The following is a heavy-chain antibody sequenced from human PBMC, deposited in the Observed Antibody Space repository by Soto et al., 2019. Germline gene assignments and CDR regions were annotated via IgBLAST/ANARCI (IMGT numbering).Heavy chain of an antibody. CDR3: ARDVHTYYYDSSGYWRDAFDI. V-gene: IGHV3-48*03. J-gene: IGHJ3*02. D-gene: IGHD3-22*01. CDR1: GFTFSSYE. Sequence: PGGSLRLSCAASGFTFSSYEMNWVRQAPGKGLEWVSYISSSGSTIYYTDSVKGRFTISRDNAKNSLYLQMNSLRAEDTAVYYCARDVHTYYYDSSGYWRDAFDIWGQGTMVTVSS. CDR2: ISSSGSTI.